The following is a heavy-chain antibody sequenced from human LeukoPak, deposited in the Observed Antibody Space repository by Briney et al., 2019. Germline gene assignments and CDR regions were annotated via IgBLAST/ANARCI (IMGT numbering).Heavy chain of an antibody. CDR2: IYYSGST. J-gene: IGHJ6*02. CDR1: GGSISSGGYY. D-gene: IGHD6-13*01. CDR3: ARHGKQQQRYYYYYGMDV. Sequence: PSETLSLTCTVSGGSISSGGYYWSWIRQHPGKGLEWIGYIYYSGSTYYNPSLKSRVTISVDTSKNQFSLKLSSVTAADTAVYYCARHGKQQQRYYYYYGMDVWGQGTTVTVSS. V-gene: IGHV4-31*03.